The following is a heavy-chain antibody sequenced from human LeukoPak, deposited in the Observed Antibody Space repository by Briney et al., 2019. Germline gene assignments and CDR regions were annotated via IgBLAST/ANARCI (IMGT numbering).Heavy chain of an antibody. V-gene: IGHV4-59*12. CDR1: GGSISSYY. CDR2: IYYSGST. D-gene: IGHD1-26*01. CDR3: ARAREYSGSFSFDY. Sequence: SETLSLTCTVSGGSISSYYWSWIRQPPGKGLEWIGYIYYSGSTYYNPSLKSRVTISVDRSKNQFSLKLSSVTAADTAVYYCARAREYSGSFSFDYWGQGTLVTVSS. J-gene: IGHJ4*02.